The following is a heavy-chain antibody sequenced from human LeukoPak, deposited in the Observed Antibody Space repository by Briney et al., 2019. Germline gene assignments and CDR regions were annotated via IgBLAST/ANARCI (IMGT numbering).Heavy chain of an antibody. Sequence: PGGSLRLSCAASGFTVSSYAMTWVRQAPGKGLEWVSSISDSGSTTYYTDSVKGRFTISRDNSKNTLYLQMNSLRAEDTAVYYCAKDRDTSGWFSYYFDYWGQGTLVTVSS. CDR2: ISDSGSTT. CDR3: AKDRDTSGWFSYYFDY. D-gene: IGHD6-19*01. CDR1: GFTVSSYA. V-gene: IGHV3-23*01. J-gene: IGHJ4*02.